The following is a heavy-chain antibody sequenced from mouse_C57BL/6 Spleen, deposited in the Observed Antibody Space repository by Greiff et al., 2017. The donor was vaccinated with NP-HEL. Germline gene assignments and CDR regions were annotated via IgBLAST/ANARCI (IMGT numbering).Heavy chain of an antibody. CDR3: ARMYYYGSRWYFDV. J-gene: IGHJ1*03. CDR1: GYTFTSYW. Sequence: QVQLQQPGAELLMPGASVKLSCKASGYTFTSYWLPWVKQRPGPGLEWIGDIASSDSYTNYNQKFKGKSTLTVDNSSSTAYMQLSSLTSEYSAVYYCARMYYYGSRWYFDVWGTGTTVTVSS. V-gene: IGHV1-69*01. CDR2: IASSDSYT. D-gene: IGHD1-1*01.